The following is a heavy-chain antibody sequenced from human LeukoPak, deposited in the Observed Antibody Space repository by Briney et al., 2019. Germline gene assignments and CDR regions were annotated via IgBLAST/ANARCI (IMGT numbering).Heavy chain of an antibody. D-gene: IGHD5-24*01. CDR3: AKDEEREYYYGMDV. CDR1: GFTFDDSA. J-gene: IGHJ6*02. Sequence: GRSLRLSCAASGFTFDDSAMHWVRQAPGKGLEWVSGISWNSGTIGYADSVKGRFTISRDNAKNSLYLQMNSLRAEDTALYYCAKDEEREYYYGMDVWGQGTTVTVSS. CDR2: ISWNSGTI. V-gene: IGHV3-9*01.